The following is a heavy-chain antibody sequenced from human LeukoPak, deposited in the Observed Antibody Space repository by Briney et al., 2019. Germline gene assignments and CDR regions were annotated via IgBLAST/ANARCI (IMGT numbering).Heavy chain of an antibody. CDR3: ARDLSGSGAFDY. D-gene: IGHD3-10*01. Sequence: PSETLSLTCTVSGGSISSGSYYWSWIRQPAGKGLEWIGRIYTSGSTNYNPSLKSRVTISVDTSKNQFSLKLSSVTAADTAVYYCARDLSGSGAFDYWGQGTLVTVSS. CDR2: IYTSGST. CDR1: GGSISSGSYY. V-gene: IGHV4-61*02. J-gene: IGHJ4*02.